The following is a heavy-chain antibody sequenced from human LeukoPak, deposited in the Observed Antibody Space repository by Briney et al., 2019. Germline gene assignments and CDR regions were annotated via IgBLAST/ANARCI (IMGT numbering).Heavy chain of an antibody. J-gene: IGHJ4*02. CDR1: GLTFRSFL. CDR3: ARIRGGWYFDY. CDR2: IRPNGGNT. V-gene: IGHV3-64*01. Sequence: PGGALRLSCVASGLTFRSFLMHWVRQAPGKGVDSVSSIRPNGGNTYYESSVKGRFTITRDNSKNTLYLQMGSLRTEDMAVYYCARIRGGWYFDYWGQGTLVTVSS. D-gene: IGHD6-19*01.